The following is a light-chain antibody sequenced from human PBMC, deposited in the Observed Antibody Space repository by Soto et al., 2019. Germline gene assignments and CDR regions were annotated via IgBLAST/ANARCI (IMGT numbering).Light chain of an antibody. CDR2: DTS. Sequence: DIELTQSLSTLSSSTGDRVTITCRASQAFRTYFAWYQQKPGHPPKLLIYDTSTWAAGVPARFSASGSGTDFTLTISDLQPEDVAIYYCQKRQSWPRTFGQGTKVDI. V-gene: IGKV1-27*01. J-gene: IGKJ1*01. CDR3: QKRQSWPRT. CDR1: QAFRTY.